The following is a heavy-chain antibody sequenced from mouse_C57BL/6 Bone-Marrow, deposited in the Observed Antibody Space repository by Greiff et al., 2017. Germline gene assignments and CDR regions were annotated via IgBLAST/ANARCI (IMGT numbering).Heavy chain of an antibody. CDR3: AREMGC. D-gene: IGHD2-3*01. CDR1: GYAFTNYL. V-gene: IGHV1-54*01. CDR2: INPGSGGT. J-gene: IGHJ4*01. Sequence: VKLQESGAELVRPGTSVKVSCKASGYAFTNYLIEWVKQRPGQGLEWIGVINPGSGGTNYNEKFKGKATLTADKSSSTAYMQLSSLTSEDSAVYFCAREMGCWGQGTSGTVSS.